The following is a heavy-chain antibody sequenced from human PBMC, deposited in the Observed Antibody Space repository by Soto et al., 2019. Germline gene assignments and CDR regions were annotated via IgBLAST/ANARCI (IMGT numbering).Heavy chain of an antibody. D-gene: IGHD1-26*01. CDR3: ARSWDPLNWSDP. J-gene: IGHJ5*02. CDR2: INPNSGGT. V-gene: IGHV1-2*04. Sequence: ASVKVSCKASGYTFTGYYMHWVRQAPGQGLEWMGWINPNSGGTNYAQKFQGWVTMTRGTSISTAYMELSRLRSDDTAVYYCARSWDPLNWSDPWGQGTLVTVSS. CDR1: GYTFTGYY.